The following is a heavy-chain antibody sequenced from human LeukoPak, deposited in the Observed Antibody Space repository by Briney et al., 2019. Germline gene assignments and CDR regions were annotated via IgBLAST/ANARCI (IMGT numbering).Heavy chain of an antibody. J-gene: IGHJ4*02. Sequence: ASVKVSCKASGYTFTSYYMHWVRQAPGQGLEWMGIINPSGGSTSYAQKFQGRVTMTRDMSTSTVYMELSSLRSEDTAVYYCARDLGSSSWIPGYFGYWGQGTLVTVSS. CDR1: GYTFTSYY. CDR2: INPSGGST. V-gene: IGHV1-46*01. CDR3: ARDLGSSSWIPGYFGY. D-gene: IGHD6-13*01.